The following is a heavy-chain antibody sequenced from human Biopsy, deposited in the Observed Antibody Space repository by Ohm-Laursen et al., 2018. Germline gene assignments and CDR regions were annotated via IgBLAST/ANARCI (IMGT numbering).Heavy chain of an antibody. V-gene: IGHV3-33*08. J-gene: IGHJ4*02. CDR3: AREGDDSSGYTPHYFDY. D-gene: IGHD3-22*01. Sequence: SLRLSCAASGFTFSNYAIHWVRQAPGKGLEWVAVIWYDGSNKYYAGSVKGRFTISRDDPKNTLYLQMNSLRAEDTAVYYCAREGDDSSGYTPHYFDYWGQGTLVTVSS. CDR2: IWYDGSNK. CDR1: GFTFSNYA.